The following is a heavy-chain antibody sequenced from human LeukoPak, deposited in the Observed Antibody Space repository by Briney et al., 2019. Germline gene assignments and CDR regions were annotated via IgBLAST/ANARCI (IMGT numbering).Heavy chain of an antibody. D-gene: IGHD4-17*01. Sequence: SETLSLTCTVSGGSISSGGYYWSWIRQHPGKGLEWIGYIYYSGSTYYNPSLKSRVTISVDTSKNQFSLKLSSVTAADTAVYYCANGGGLRLAFDYWGQGTLVTVSS. J-gene: IGHJ4*02. V-gene: IGHV4-31*03. CDR1: GGSISSGGYY. CDR2: IYYSGST. CDR3: ANGGGLRLAFDY.